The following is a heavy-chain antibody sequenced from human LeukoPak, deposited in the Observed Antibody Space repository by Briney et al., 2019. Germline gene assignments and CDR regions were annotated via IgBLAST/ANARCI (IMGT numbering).Heavy chain of an antibody. V-gene: IGHV3-13*01. Sequence: GGSLRLSCAAPGFTFRGYDMHWVRQVPGRGLEWVSAIGIGDDTHYPDSVKGRFTISRENAKNSLYLQMNTLRDGDTAVYYCIRGGIRVSGIDAFDIWGQGTMVTVSS. J-gene: IGHJ3*02. CDR2: IGIGDDT. CDR3: IRGGIRVSGIDAFDI. CDR1: GFTFRGYD. D-gene: IGHD5/OR15-5a*01.